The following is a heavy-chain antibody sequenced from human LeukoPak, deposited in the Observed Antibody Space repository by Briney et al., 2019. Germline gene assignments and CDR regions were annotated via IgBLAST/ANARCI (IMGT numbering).Heavy chain of an antibody. J-gene: IGHJ4*02. CDR3: AREAGIAARYFDY. V-gene: IGHV1-18*01. D-gene: IGHD6-6*01. CDR2: ISAYNGNT. CDR1: GGTFSIYA. Sequence: ASVKVSCKASGGTFSIYAISWVRQAPGQGLEWMGWISAYNGNTNYAQKLQGRVTMTTDTSTSTAYMELRGLRSDDTAVYYCAREAGIAARYFDYWGQGTLVTVSS.